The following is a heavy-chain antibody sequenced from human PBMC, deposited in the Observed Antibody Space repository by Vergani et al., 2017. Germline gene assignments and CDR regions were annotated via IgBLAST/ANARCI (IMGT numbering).Heavy chain of an antibody. D-gene: IGHD7-27*01. CDR1: GYTFNNYA. CDR2: MNPNSGNT. V-gene: IGHV1-8*02. J-gene: IGHJ6*02. Sequence: QVQLVQSGAEVKKPGASVKVSCKASGYTFNNYAISWVRQAPGQGLEWMGWMNPNSGNTGYAQKFQGRVTMTRNTSISTAYMELSSLRSEDTAVYYCARVSNWGWGGLFGSYYGMDVWGQGTTVTVSS. CDR3: ARVSNWGWGGLFGSYYGMDV.